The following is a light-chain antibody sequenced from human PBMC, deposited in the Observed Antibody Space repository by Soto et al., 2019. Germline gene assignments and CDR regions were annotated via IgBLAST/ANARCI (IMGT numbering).Light chain of an antibody. Sequence: QSALTQPRSVSGSPGQSGTISCTGTSIDVGGYNFVSWYQQHPGIAPKLMIYDVSRRPSGVPDRFSGSKSGNTASLTISGLQAEDEADYYCCSYAGTYSYVFGIGTKVTVL. V-gene: IGLV2-11*01. J-gene: IGLJ1*01. CDR3: CSYAGTYSYV. CDR2: DVS. CDR1: SIDVGGYNF.